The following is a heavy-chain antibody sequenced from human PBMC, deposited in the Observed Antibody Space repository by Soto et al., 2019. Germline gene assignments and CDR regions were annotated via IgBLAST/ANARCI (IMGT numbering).Heavy chain of an antibody. D-gene: IGHD6-19*01. J-gene: IGHJ4*02. CDR2: IKSKTDGGTT. CDR1: GFTFSNAW. V-gene: IGHV3-15*07. Sequence: EVQLVESGGGLVKPGGSLRLSCAASGFTFSNAWMNWVRQAPGKGLEWVGRIKSKTDGGTTDYAAPVKGRFTISRDDSKNTLYLKMNSLKTEDTAVYYCTPIAVAGYYYFDYWGQGTLVTVSS. CDR3: TPIAVAGYYYFDY.